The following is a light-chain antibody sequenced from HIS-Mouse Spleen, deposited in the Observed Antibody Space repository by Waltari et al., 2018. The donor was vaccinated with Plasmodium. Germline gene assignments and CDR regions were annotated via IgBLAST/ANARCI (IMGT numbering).Light chain of an antibody. V-gene: IGLV2-11*01. Sequence: QSALTQPRSVSGSPGQSVTISCTGTSSDVGGYNYVSWYQQHPGKAPKLMSYEVSKRPAGVPDRFSGSNAGNTASLTIAGLQAEDEADYYGCSYAGSYTWVFGGGTKLTVL. J-gene: IGLJ2*01. CDR1: SSDVGGYNY. CDR3: CSYAGSYTWV. CDR2: EVS.